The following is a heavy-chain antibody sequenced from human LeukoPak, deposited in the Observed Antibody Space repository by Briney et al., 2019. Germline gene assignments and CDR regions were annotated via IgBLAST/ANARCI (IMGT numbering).Heavy chain of an antibody. V-gene: IGHV3-23*01. CDR3: GKTTAGYSSGRFPGWPVDY. CDR1: GFTFNSYA. J-gene: IGHJ4*02. Sequence: QAGGSLRLSCTASGFTFNSYAMYWVRQAPGKGLEWISGIFGSGGSAHYADSVKGRFTISRDNSKNTLYLQMNSLRAEDTAVYYCGKTTAGYSSGRFPGWPVDYWGQGTLVTVSS. D-gene: IGHD6-19*01. CDR2: IFGSGGSA.